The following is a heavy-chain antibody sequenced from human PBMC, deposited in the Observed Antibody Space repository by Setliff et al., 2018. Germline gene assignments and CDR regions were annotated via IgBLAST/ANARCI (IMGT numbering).Heavy chain of an antibody. V-gene: IGHV4-61*01. D-gene: IGHD3-22*01. Sequence: SETLSLTCTVSGGSISSGSYYWTWFRQPPGKGLEWIGYISSGSTNYNPSLKSRVTVSLDASKNQLSLKLSSVTAADTAVYYCARDHYDYYDSRQAFDIWGQGTMVTV. CDR2: ISSGST. CDR1: GGSISSGSYY. CDR3: ARDHYDYYDSRQAFDI. J-gene: IGHJ3*02.